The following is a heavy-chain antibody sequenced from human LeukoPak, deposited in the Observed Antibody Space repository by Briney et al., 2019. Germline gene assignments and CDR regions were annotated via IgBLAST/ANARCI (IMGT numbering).Heavy chain of an antibody. Sequence: GGSLRLSCAASGFTFSSYAMHWVRQAPGKGLEYVSAISSNGGSTYYANSVKGRFTISRDNSKNSLYLQMNSLGVEDTAVYYCKSGGAAPGNFDYWGQGALVTVSS. J-gene: IGHJ4*02. D-gene: IGHD6-13*01. CDR2: ISSNGGST. CDR1: GFTFSSYA. CDR3: KSGGAAPGNFDY. V-gene: IGHV3-64*01.